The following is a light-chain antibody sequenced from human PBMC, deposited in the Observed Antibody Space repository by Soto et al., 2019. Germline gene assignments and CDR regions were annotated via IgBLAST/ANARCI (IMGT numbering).Light chain of an antibody. V-gene: IGKV3-11*01. CDR3: QQRGNLYT. J-gene: IGKJ2*01. CDR2: DAS. Sequence: EIVLTQSPATLSLSLGERATLSCRASQSVGVYLAWYQQQPGQPPRLLISDASNRAAGIPARFSGSGSGTDFTLTISSLEPEDFAVYYCQQRGNLYTFGQGTKLEIK. CDR1: QSVGVY.